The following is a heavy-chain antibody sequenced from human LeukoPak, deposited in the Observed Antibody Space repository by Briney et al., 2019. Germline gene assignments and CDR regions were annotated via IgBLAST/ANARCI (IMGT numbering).Heavy chain of an antibody. Sequence: GGSLRLSCAASGFTFSSYSMNWVRQAPGKGLEWVSYISSSSSTIYYADSVKGRFTISRDNSKNTLYLQMNSLRAEDTAVYYCAKETHYYDSSGYLGASYFDYWGQGTLVTVSS. J-gene: IGHJ4*02. CDR1: GFTFSSYS. CDR3: AKETHYYDSSGYLGASYFDY. V-gene: IGHV3-48*01. CDR2: ISSSSSTI. D-gene: IGHD3-22*01.